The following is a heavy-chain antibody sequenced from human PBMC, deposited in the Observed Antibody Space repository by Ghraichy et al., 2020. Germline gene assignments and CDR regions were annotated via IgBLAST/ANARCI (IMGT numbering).Heavy chain of an antibody. V-gene: IGHV3-74*01. J-gene: IGHJ4*02. CDR1: GFTFSNYW. CDR3: AKVTGYNWFDD. CDR2: INGGGTST. D-gene: IGHD5-24*01. Sequence: GGSLRLSCAASGFTFSNYWMHWVRQAPGKGLVWVSRINGGGTSTNYADSVKGRFTISRDNAKNTLYLQMNSLRADATAVYYCAKVTGYNWFDDWGQGILVIVSS.